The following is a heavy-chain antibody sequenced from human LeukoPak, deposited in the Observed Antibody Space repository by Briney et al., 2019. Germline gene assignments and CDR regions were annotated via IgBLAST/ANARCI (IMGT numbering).Heavy chain of an antibody. CDR1: GGSISTYY. J-gene: IGHJ4*02. CDR3: ARIQARKFDS. Sequence: SETLSLTCTVSGGSISTYYWSWIRQPPGKGLEWIGYTYYSGRTNYNPSLKSRVTISVDTSKNQFSLKLSSVTAADTAVYYCARIQARKFDSWGQGTLVTVSS. CDR2: TYYSGRT. V-gene: IGHV4-59*01.